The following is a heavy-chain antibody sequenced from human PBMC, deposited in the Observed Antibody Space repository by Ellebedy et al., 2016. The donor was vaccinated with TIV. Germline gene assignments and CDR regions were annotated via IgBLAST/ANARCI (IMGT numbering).Heavy chain of an antibody. CDR3: ARGPVDTAMVPYYFDY. CDR2: INPNSGGT. J-gene: IGHJ4*02. V-gene: IGHV1-2*02. D-gene: IGHD5-18*01. Sequence: ASVKVSCKASGGTFSSYAISWVRQAPGQGLEWMGWINPNSGGTNYAQKFQGRVTMTRDTSISTAYMELSRLRSDDTAVYYCARGPVDTAMVPYYFDYWGQGTLVTVSS. CDR1: GGTFSSYA.